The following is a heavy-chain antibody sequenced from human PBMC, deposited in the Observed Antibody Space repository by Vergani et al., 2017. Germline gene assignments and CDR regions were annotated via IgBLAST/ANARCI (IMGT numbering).Heavy chain of an antibody. CDR2: INHSGST. J-gene: IGHJ4*02. CDR1: GGSFSGYY. D-gene: IGHD2-15*01. CDR3: ARGPGCSGGSCYGVWGIDY. Sequence: QVQLQESGPGLVKPSETLSLTCTVSGGSFSGYYWSWIRQPPGKGLEWIGEINHSGSTNYNPSLKSRVTISVDTSKNQFSLKLSSVTAADTAVYYCARGPGCSGGSCYGVWGIDYWGQGTLVTVSS. V-gene: IGHV4-34*01.